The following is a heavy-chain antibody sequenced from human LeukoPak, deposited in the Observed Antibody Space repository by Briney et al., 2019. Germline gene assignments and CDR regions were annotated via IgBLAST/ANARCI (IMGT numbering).Heavy chain of an antibody. CDR1: GASIGDGDYY. V-gene: IGHV4-61*02. J-gene: IGHJ4*02. Sequence: SETLSLTCTVSGASIGDGDYYWSWIRQPAGRGLEWIGRIYTSGSTNYNPSLESRVSISVDTSRNHFSLTLTSVTAADTAVYFCAGGYLPKTVTTFDYWGQGTLVTVSS. CDR3: AGGYLPKTVTTFDY. CDR2: IYTSGST. D-gene: IGHD4-17*01.